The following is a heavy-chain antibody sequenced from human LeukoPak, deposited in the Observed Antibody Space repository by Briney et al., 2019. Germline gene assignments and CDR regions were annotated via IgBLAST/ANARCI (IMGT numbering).Heavy chain of an antibody. CDR3: ATVATGMIFDY. V-gene: IGHV4-59*11. D-gene: IGHD1-1*01. J-gene: IGHJ4*02. CDR2: IYYSGST. Sequence: ASETLSLTCTASGGSISSHYWSWIRQPPGKGLEWIGYIYYSGSTNYNPSLKSRVTISVDTSKNQFSLKLSSVTAADTAVYYCATVATGMIFDYWGQGTLVTVSS. CDR1: GGSISSHY.